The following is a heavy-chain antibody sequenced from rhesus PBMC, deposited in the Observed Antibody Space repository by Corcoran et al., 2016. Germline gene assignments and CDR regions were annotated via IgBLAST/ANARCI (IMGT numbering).Heavy chain of an antibody. V-gene: IGHV3-54*02. CDR2: SSSDGSKK. Sequence: EVQLVESGGGLAQPGGSLRLSCVGSGFTFSIYGFHWVRQAPGKGLEWVAVSSSDGSKKDFADSVKERITSSRDNSKNTLYLQMSNLRLEDTAVYYCTRFDYWGQGVLVTVSS. CDR1: GFTFSIYG. CDR3: TRFDY. J-gene: IGHJ4*01.